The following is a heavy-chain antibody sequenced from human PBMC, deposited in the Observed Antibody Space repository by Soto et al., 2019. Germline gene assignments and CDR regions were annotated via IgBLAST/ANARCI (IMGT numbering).Heavy chain of an antibody. CDR3: ARVGGLLWFGEFSSFDY. D-gene: IGHD3-10*01. CDR2: INPSGGST. CDR1: GYTFTSYY. V-gene: IGHV1-46*01. Sequence: GASVKVSCKSSGYTFTSYYMHWVRQAPGQGLEWMGIINPSGGSTSYAQKFQGRVTMTRDTSTSTVYMELSSLRSEDTAVYYCARVGGLLWFGEFSSFDYWGQGTLVTVSS. J-gene: IGHJ4*02.